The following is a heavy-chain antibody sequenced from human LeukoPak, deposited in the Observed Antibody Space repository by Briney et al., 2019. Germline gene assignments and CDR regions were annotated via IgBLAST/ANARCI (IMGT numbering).Heavy chain of an antibody. CDR3: ARKKGDY. Sequence: SETLSLTCTVSGGSISSYYWSWIRQPPGKGLEWIGYIYYSGSTNYNPSLKSRVTISVDTSKNQFSLKLSSVTAADTAVYYCARKKGDYWGQGTLVTVSS. CDR2: IYYSGST. CDR1: GGSISSYY. J-gene: IGHJ4*02. V-gene: IGHV4-59*12.